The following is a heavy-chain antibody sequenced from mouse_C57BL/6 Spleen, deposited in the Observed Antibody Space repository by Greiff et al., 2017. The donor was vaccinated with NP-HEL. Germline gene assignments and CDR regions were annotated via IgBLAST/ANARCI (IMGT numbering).Heavy chain of an antibody. CDR1: GYTFTSYW. D-gene: IGHD1-1*01. V-gene: IGHV1-69*01. J-gene: IGHJ4*01. CDR2: IDPSDSYT. Sequence: QVQLQQPGAELVMPGASVKLSCKASGYTFTSYWMHWVKQRPGQGLEWIGEIDPSDSYTNYNQKFKGKSTLTVDKSSSTAYMQLSSLTSEDSAVYYCARSYYGSSYAGMDYWGQGTSVTVSS. CDR3: ARSYYGSSYAGMDY.